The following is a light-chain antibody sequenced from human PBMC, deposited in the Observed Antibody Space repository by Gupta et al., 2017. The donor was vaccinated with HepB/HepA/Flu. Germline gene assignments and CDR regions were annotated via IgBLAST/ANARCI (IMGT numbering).Light chain of an antibody. CDR3: QQYNDWPLT. V-gene: IGKV3-15*01. J-gene: IGKJ4*01. CDR2: GSS. Sequence: ELVMTQSPATLSVSPGERVTLSCRASHSVNRHLAWYQQKPGQAPRLLIYGSSVRATGVPTRFSASGSETEFTLAISSLQSRDFAVYYCQQYNDWPLTFGGGTKVEI. CDR1: HSVNRH.